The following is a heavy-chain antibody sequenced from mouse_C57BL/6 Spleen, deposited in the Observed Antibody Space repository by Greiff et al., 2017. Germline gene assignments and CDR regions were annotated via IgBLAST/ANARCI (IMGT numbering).Heavy chain of an antibody. V-gene: IGHV1-52*01. CDR2: IDPSDSET. J-gene: IGHJ3*01. CDR3: ASRMGYYDLAWFAY. CDR1: GYTFTSYG. D-gene: IGHD2-4*01. Sequence: VQLQQPGAELVRPGSSVKLSCKASGYTFTSYGMHWVQQRPIQGLEWIGNIDPSDSETYYTQNLKGRATLTVDKSCSTAYLQLSSLTSEDSAMYYCASRMGYYDLAWFAYWGHGTLVTVSA.